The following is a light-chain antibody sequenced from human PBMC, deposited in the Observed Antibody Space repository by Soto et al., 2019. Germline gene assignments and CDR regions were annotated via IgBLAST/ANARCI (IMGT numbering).Light chain of an antibody. CDR2: DAS. J-gene: IGKJ1*01. CDR3: QQTYNTPLT. V-gene: IGKV1-39*01. CDR1: QTISTY. Sequence: IQMTQSPSSLAASVGDRITITCRASQTISTYVNWYRQKSGAAPELLLYDASTLQSGVPSRFSGGASGTDFTRTISSLQLEDFATYYCQQTYNTPLTFGQGTKVDIK.